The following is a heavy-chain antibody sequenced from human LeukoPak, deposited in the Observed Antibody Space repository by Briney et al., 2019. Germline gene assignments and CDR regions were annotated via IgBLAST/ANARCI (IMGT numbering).Heavy chain of an antibody. Sequence: ASVKVSCKASGYTFTSYDINWVRQATGQGLEWMGIINPSGGSTSYAQKFQGRVTMTRDTSTSTVYMELSSLRSEDTAVYYCARGSEMATTAVDYWGQGTLVTVSS. V-gene: IGHV1-46*01. CDR2: INPSGGST. CDR3: ARGSEMATTAVDY. J-gene: IGHJ4*02. CDR1: GYTFTSYD. D-gene: IGHD5-24*01.